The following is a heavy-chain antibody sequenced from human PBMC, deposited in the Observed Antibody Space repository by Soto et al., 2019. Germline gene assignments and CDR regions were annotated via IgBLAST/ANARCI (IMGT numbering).Heavy chain of an antibody. Sequence: PSETLSLTCAVSGGSISSSNWWSWVRQPPGKGLEWIGEIYHSGSTNYNPSLKSRVTISVDKSKNQFSLKLSFVTAADTAVYYCARDLEANRGSYYGSVDWGQGTLVTVSS. CDR3: ARDLEANRGSYYGSVD. D-gene: IGHD1-26*01. CDR2: IYHSGST. J-gene: IGHJ4*02. CDR1: GGSISSSNW. V-gene: IGHV4-4*02.